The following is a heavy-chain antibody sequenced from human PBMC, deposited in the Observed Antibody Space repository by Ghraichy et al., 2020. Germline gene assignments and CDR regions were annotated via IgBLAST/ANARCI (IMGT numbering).Heavy chain of an antibody. Sequence: GGSLRLSCAASGFTFSSYGMHWVRQAPGKGLEWVAVISYDGSNKYYADSVKGRFTISRDNSKNTLYLQMNSLRAEDTAVYYCAKDYARSQRYGDYDFFAFDIWGQGTMVTVSS. J-gene: IGHJ3*02. CDR2: ISYDGSNK. CDR3: AKDYARSQRYGDYDFFAFDI. D-gene: IGHD4-17*01. V-gene: IGHV3-30*18. CDR1: GFTFSSYG.